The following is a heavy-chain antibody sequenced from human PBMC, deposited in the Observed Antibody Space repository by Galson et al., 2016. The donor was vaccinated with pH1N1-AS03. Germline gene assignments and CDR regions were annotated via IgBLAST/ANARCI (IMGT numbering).Heavy chain of an antibody. CDR3: ARRRLDPFRGASGWYFYFYGVDV. J-gene: IGHJ6*02. CDR2: IIPTYGTS. Sequence: ASGDTFSGYGITWVRQAPGQGLQWMGGIIPTYGTSNYAQKFQGRVTITADESTSTTYMDLSSLRSEDTAVYFCARRRLDPFRGASGWYFYFYGVDVWGQGTTVTVSS. CDR1: GDTFSGYG. D-gene: IGHD6-25*01. V-gene: IGHV1-69*01.